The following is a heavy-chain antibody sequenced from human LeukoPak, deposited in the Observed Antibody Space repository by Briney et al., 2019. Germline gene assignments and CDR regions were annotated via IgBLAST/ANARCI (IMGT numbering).Heavy chain of an antibody. J-gene: IGHJ4*02. CDR2: IYYSGST. V-gene: IGHV4-39*07. D-gene: IGHD4-23*01. CDR1: GGSISSSSYY. Sequence: SETLSLTCTVSGGSISSSSYYWGWIRQPPGKGLERIGSIYYSGSTYYNPSLKSRVTISVDTSKNQFSLKLSSVTAADTAVYYCARDLRRYGGNSKNDYWGQGTLVTVSS. CDR3: ARDLRRYGGNSKNDY.